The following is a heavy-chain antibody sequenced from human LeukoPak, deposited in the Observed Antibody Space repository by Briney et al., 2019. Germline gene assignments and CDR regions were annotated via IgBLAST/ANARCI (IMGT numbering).Heavy chain of an antibody. CDR3: AKDSRWRATGYYGY. V-gene: IGHV3-23*01. CDR1: GFTFSTYA. CDR2: ISGSGGST. Sequence: PGGSLRLSCVASGFTFSTYAMSWVRQAPGKGLEWVSAISGSGGSTYYADSVKGRFTISRDNSKNTLYLQMNSLRAEDTAVYYCAKDSRWRATGYYGYWGQGTLVTVSS. D-gene: IGHD3-9*01. J-gene: IGHJ4*02.